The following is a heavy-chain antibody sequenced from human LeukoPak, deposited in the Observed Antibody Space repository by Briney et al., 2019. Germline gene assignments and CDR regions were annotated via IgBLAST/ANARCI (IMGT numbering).Heavy chain of an antibody. V-gene: IGHV4-39*07. J-gene: IGHJ5*02. D-gene: IGHD1-26*01. CDR1: GGSISSYY. CDR2: IYYSGST. CDR3: ARARSYLNWFDP. Sequence: SETLSLTRTVSGGSISSYYWSWIRQPPGEGLEWIGSIYYSGSTYYNPSLKSRVTISVDTSKNQFSLKLSSVTAADTAVYYCARARSYLNWFDPWGQGTLVTVSS.